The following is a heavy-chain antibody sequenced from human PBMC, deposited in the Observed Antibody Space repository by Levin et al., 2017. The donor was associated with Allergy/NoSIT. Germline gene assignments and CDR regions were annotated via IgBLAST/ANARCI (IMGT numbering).Heavy chain of an antibody. D-gene: IGHD6-19*01. Sequence: ASVKVSCKASGYTFTGYYMHWVRQAPGQGLEWMGWINPNSGGTNYAQKFQGRVTMTRDTSISTAYMELSRLRSDDTAAYYCARDRVVAVAGIDYYYGMDVWGQGTTVTVSS. CDR3: ARDRVVAVAGIDYYYGMDV. V-gene: IGHV1-2*02. CDR2: INPNSGGT. CDR1: GYTFTGYY. J-gene: IGHJ6*02.